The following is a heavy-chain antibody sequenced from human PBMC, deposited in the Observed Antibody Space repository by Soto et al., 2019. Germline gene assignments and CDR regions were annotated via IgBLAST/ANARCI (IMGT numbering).Heavy chain of an antibody. CDR2: IYHSGST. V-gene: IGHV4-4*02. J-gene: IGHJ6*02. CDR3: ASVSGSYYSSMDV. CDR1: GGSISSSYW. Sequence: QVQLQESGPGLVKPSGTLSLTCAVSGGSISSSYWWSWVRQPPGKGLEWIGEIYHSGSTNYNTSLASLAPXSXEXXTTQSPLTVTSVTAADTAVYYCASVSGSYYSSMDVGGQGTTVTVSS.